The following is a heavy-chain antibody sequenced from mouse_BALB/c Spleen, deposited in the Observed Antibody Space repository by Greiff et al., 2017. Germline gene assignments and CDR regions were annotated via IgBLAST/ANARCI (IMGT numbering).Heavy chain of an antibody. CDR2: INSNGGST. CDR3: ARASYDGYFDY. CDR1: GFTFSSYG. D-gene: IGHD2-14*01. V-gene: IGHV5-6-3*01. Sequence: EVQLVESGGGLVQPGGSLKLSCAASGFTFSSYGMSWVRQTPDKRLELVATINSNGGSTYYPDSVKGRFTISRDNAKNTLYLQMSSLKSEDTAMYYCARASYDGYFDYWGQGTTLTVSS. J-gene: IGHJ2*01.